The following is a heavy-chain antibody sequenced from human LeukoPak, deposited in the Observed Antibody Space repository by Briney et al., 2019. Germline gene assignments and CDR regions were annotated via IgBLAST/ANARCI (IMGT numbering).Heavy chain of an antibody. V-gene: IGHV3-64*01. CDR3: AKGFPSPDKRPC. CDR1: GFTFSSYA. CDR2: ISSNGGST. J-gene: IGHJ4*02. D-gene: IGHD3-10*01. Sequence: GGSLRLSCAASGFTFSSYAMHWVRQAPGKGLEYVSAISSNGGSTYYANSVKGRFTISRDNSKNTLYLQVGSLRAEDMAVYYCAKGFPSPDKRPCWGQGTLVTVSS.